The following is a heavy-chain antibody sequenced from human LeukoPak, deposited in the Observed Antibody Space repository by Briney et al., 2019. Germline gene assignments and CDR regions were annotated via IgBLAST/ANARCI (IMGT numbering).Heavy chain of an antibody. CDR2: IIPILGIA. D-gene: IGHD2-15*01. Sequence: SVKVSCKASGGTFSSYAISWVRLVPGQGLEWMGRIIPILGIANYAQKFQGRVTITADKSTSTAYMELSSLRSEDTAVYYCAREWENCSGGSCHTEYFDYWGQGTLVTVSS. J-gene: IGHJ4*02. V-gene: IGHV1-69*04. CDR3: AREWENCSGGSCHTEYFDY. CDR1: GGTFSSYA.